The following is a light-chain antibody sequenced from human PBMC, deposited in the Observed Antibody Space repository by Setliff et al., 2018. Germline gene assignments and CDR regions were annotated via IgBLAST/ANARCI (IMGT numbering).Light chain of an antibody. CDR2: EVT. CDR1: SRDIGAYNS. Sequence: QSALTQPPSASGSPGQSLTISCTGTSRDIGAYNSVSWYQQPPGKAPKLLIYEVTKRPSGVPDRFSGSKSGNTASLTVSGLQADDEADYFCCSYAASYNPYVFGSGTKVTVL. CDR3: CSYAASYNPYV. V-gene: IGLV2-8*01. J-gene: IGLJ1*01.